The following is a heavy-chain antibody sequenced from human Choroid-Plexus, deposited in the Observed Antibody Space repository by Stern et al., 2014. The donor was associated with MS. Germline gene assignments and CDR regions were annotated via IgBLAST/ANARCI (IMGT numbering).Heavy chain of an antibody. CDR3: AKDRQYLTYFFDH. V-gene: IGHV3-30*18. CDR2: VSYDGSNK. D-gene: IGHD2/OR15-2a*01. J-gene: IGHJ5*02. CDR1: GFTFGSCA. Sequence: QVQLVQSGGGVVQPGRPLRLSCVASGFTFGSCAMHWGRQAPGKGLEWGAGVSYDGSNKYYADSVKGRFTIYRDNSQNTLYMQMSSLRPEDTAVYYCAKDRQYLTYFFDHWGQGSLVTVSS.